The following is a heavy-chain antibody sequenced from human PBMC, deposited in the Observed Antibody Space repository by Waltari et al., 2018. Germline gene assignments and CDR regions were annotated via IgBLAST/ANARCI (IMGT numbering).Heavy chain of an antibody. CDR1: GFTVSSNY. CDR3: AREGDNYYYGMDV. V-gene: IGHV3-53*01. Sequence: EVQLVESGGGLIQPGGSLRLSCAASGFTVSSNYMSWVRQAPGTGLEWVSVIYSGGSTYDADSVKGRFTISRDNSKNTLYLQMNSLRAEDTAVYYCAREGDNYYYGMDVWGQGTTVTVSS. J-gene: IGHJ6*02. D-gene: IGHD2-21*02. CDR2: IYSGGST.